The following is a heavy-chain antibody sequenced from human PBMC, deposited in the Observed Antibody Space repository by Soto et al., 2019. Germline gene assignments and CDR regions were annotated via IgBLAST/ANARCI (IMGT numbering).Heavy chain of an antibody. V-gene: IGHV3-23*01. J-gene: IGHJ4*01. D-gene: IGHD1-26*01. CDR1: GFTFSSYA. CDR3: ARDIVSHYSVL. CDR2: ISCSGGST. Sequence: GGSLRLSCAASGFTFSSYAMSWVRQAPGKGLERVSAISCSGGSTYYADSVKGRFTSSRDNSKNTLYLQMDSLRADDTAVYYCARDIVSHYSVLWGQGTLVTAPQ.